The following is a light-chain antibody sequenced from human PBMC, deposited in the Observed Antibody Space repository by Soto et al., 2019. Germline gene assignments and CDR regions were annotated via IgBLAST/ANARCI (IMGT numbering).Light chain of an antibody. CDR3: QQYNNWPAIT. Sequence: EIVMTQSPATLSLSPGERATLSCRASQSVSSNLAWYQQKPGQAPRLLIYGASTRATGIPATFSGSGSGTEFTLTISSLQSQDFAVFYCQQYNNWPAITFGQGTRLEIK. J-gene: IGKJ5*01. CDR2: GAS. CDR1: QSVSSN. V-gene: IGKV3D-15*01.